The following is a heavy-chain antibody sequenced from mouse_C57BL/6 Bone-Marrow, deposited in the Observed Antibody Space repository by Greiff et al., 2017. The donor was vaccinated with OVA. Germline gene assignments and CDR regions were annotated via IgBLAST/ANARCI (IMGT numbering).Heavy chain of an antibody. CDR3: TTYRY. CDR2: IDPENGDT. J-gene: IGHJ2*01. CDR1: GYTFTDYE. D-gene: IGHD5-1-1*01. Sequence: VQLQQSGAELVRPGASVTLSCKASGYTFTDYEMHWVKQTPVHGLEWIGAIDPENGDTEYASKFQGKATITADTSSNTAYLQLSSLTSEDTAVYYCTTYRYWGQGTTLTVSS. V-gene: IGHV1-15*01.